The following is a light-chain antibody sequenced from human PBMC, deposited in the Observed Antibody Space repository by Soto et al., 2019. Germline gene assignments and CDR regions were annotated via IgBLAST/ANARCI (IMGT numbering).Light chain of an antibody. CDR3: QPYNTYPWT. CDR1: QSISSW. J-gene: IGKJ1*01. Sequence: QRTESGYSLAAGGGGRITKTCRASQSISSWVAWYQQKPGKGPKLLIYKASHLESGVPSRFSGSGSGTEYTLTISSLQPGDFATYYYQPYNTYPWTFGHGTKVDIK. CDR2: KAS. V-gene: IGKV1-5*03.